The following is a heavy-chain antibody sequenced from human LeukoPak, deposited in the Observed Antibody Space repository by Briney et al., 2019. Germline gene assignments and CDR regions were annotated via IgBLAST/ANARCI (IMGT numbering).Heavy chain of an antibody. V-gene: IGHV3-7*01. CDR1: GFTFSNYW. J-gene: IGHJ4*02. CDR2: IKTDGSEK. Sequence: GGSLRLSCEGSGFTFSNYWMGWVRQAPGKGLQWVANIKTDGSEKYYVDSVKGRFTISRDNAKNSLYLQMNSLRAEDTAVYYCAKYSKEFYGSGSYLAYFDYWGQGTLVTVSS. CDR3: AKYSKEFYGSGSYLAYFDY. D-gene: IGHD3-10*01.